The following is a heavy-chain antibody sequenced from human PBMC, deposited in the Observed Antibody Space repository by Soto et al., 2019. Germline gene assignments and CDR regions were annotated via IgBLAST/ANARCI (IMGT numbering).Heavy chain of an antibody. Sequence: GGSLRLSCAASGFTLRTYTMNWVRQAPGKGLEWVSSISISSSDGYYADSVRGRFTISRDNAKNALYLQMNSLGADDTAVYFCVRGMEPLFGGQGTLVTVS. J-gene: IGHJ4*01. CDR3: VRGMEPLF. V-gene: IGHV3-21*06. CDR1: GFTLRTYT. D-gene: IGHD1-1*01. CDR2: ISISSSDG.